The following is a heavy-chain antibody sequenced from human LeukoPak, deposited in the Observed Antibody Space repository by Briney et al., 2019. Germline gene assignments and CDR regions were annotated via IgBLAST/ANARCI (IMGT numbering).Heavy chain of an antibody. Sequence: GGSLRLSCAASGFTFSSYGMHWVRRAPGKGLEWVAVISYDGSNKYYADSVKGRFTISRDNSKNTLYLQMNSLRAEDTAVYYCAKDNYGDYLSWFDPWGQGTLVTVSS. D-gene: IGHD4-17*01. V-gene: IGHV3-30*18. J-gene: IGHJ5*02. CDR1: GFTFSSYG. CDR3: AKDNYGDYLSWFDP. CDR2: ISYDGSNK.